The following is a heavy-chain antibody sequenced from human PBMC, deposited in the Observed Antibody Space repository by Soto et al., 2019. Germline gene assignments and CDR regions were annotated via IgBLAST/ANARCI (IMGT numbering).Heavy chain of an antibody. V-gene: IGHV1-2*04. D-gene: IGHD1-7*01. Sequence: ASVKVSCKASGYTFTGYYMHWVRQAPGQGLEWMGWINPNSGGTNYAQKFQGWVTMTRDTSISTAYMELSRLRSDDTAVYYCAIVGITGTTGVFDIWGQVSMVSVS. CDR1: GYTFTGYY. CDR2: INPNSGGT. J-gene: IGHJ3*02. CDR3: AIVGITGTTGVFDI.